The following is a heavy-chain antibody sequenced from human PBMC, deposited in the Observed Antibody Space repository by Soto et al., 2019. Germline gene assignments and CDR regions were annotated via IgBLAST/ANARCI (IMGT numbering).Heavy chain of an antibody. Sequence: QVHLVQSGTEVKKPGSSVKVSCKASGGTFSSSGFSWVRQAPGQGLEWMGMIVPSLDTTNYAQKFQARVTITAYEDASTGYMELRSLRSEDTAVYYCARGPQPRYTGDPCAVEVRGQGTRVSVSS. D-gene: IGHD1-26*01. CDR2: IVPSLDTT. J-gene: IGHJ6*02. CDR3: ARGPQPRYTGDPCAVEV. CDR1: GGTFSSSG. V-gene: IGHV1-69*11.